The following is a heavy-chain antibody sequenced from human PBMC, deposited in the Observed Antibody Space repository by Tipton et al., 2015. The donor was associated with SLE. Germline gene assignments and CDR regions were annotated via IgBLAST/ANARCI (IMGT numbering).Heavy chain of an antibody. V-gene: IGHV4-34*01. CDR1: GGSFSGYY. CDR2: INHSGST. CDR3: ASLRTEYYYGSRADY. Sequence: LRLSCAVYGGSFSGYYWSWIRQPPGKGLEWIGEINHSGSTNYNPSLKSRVTISVDTSKNQFSLKLSSVTAADTAVDYCASLRTEYYYGSRADYWGQGTLVTVSS. J-gene: IGHJ4*02. D-gene: IGHD3-10*01.